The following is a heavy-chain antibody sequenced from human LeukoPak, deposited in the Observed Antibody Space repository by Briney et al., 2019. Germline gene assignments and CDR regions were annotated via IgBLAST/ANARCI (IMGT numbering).Heavy chain of an antibody. Sequence: GGSLRLSCAASGFTFSSYGMHWVRQAPGKGLEWVAVISYDGSNKYYADSVKGRFTISRDNSKNTLYLQMNSLRAEDTAVYYCAKGNTRYGSGSYRDYFDYWGQGTLVTVSS. J-gene: IGHJ4*02. D-gene: IGHD3-10*01. CDR3: AKGNTRYGSGSYRDYFDY. V-gene: IGHV3-30*18. CDR2: ISYDGSNK. CDR1: GFTFSSYG.